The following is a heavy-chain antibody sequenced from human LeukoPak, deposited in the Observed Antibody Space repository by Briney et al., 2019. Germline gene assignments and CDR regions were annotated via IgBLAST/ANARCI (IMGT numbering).Heavy chain of an antibody. CDR3: ASLYYDYVWGSYRYGYFDY. CDR2: ISHSGST. V-gene: IGHV4-34*01. CDR1: GGSFSGYY. D-gene: IGHD3-16*02. Sequence: SETLSLTCAVYGGSFSGYYWSWIRQPPGKGLEWIGEISHSGSTNYNPSLKSRVTISVDTSKNQFSLKLSSVTAADTAVYYCASLYYDYVWGSYRYGYFDYWGQGTLVTVSS. J-gene: IGHJ4*02.